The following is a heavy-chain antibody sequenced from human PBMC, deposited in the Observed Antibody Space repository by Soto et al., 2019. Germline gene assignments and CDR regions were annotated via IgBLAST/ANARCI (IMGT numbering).Heavy chain of an antibody. D-gene: IGHD2-15*01. CDR3: LRGVVWFPGAFDY. J-gene: IGHJ4*02. Sequence: EVQVVESGGGLVQPGGSLRLSCTASGFNFGNYWMHWVRQAPGKGLVCISRINPDGSSSTYADSVKGRATISRDNDQNTRFLPMDSLIADDTAVYYCLRGVVWFPGAFDYWGQGALVTVSS. CDR1: GFNFGNYW. V-gene: IGHV3-74*01. CDR2: INPDGSSS.